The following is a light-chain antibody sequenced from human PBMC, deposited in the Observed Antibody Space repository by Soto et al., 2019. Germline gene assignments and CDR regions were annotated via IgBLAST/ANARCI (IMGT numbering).Light chain of an antibody. V-gene: IGLV3-21*04. Sequence: SYELTQPPSVSVAPGKTATITCGGDNIESKSVHWYQQKPGQAPVLVIYYDSDRPSGIPERFSGSNSGNTATLTISRVEAGDEADYWCQVWDSSSDHPVFGGGTKLTVL. J-gene: IGLJ2*01. CDR2: YDS. CDR3: QVWDSSSDHPV. CDR1: NIESKS.